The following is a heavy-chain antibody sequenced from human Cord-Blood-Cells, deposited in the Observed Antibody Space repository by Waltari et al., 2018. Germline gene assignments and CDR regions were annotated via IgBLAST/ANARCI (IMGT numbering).Heavy chain of an antibody. Sequence: EVQLLESGGGLVQPGGSLRLSCAASGFTFSSYAMSWVRQAPGKGLEWVSAISGSGGSTYNADSVKGRFTISRDNSKNTLYLQMNSLRAEDTAVYYCAKARNWGFLHFDYWGQGTLVTVSS. D-gene: IGHD7-27*01. CDR3: AKARNWGFLHFDY. CDR1: GFTFSSYA. CDR2: ISGSGGST. J-gene: IGHJ4*02. V-gene: IGHV3-23*01.